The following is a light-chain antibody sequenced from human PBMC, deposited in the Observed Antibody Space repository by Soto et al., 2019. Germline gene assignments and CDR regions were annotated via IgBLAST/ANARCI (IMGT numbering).Light chain of an antibody. J-gene: IGKJ5*01. V-gene: IGKV1-27*01. CDR1: QGISNY. Sequence: DIRMTHSPSSLSASVGCRFTITCRASQGISNYLAWYQKKQGKVPKLLIYAASTLQSGVPSRFSGSGYGTDLTITISSMKHEDVETYYCQKYNSATITFGQGTRLEIK. CDR3: QKYNSATIT. CDR2: AAS.